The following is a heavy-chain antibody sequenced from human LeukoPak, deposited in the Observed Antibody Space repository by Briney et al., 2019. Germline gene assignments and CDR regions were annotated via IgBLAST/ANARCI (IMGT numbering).Heavy chain of an antibody. V-gene: IGHV4-4*07. Sequence: SETLSLTCTVAGGSISSYYWSWIRQSAGKGLEWIGRIYPSGITNYNPSLKSRVTMSVGTSKTQFSLKLSSVTAADTAVYYCARDPSYGGEYLDYWGQGTLVTVSS. D-gene: IGHD2-21*01. CDR2: IYPSGIT. CDR3: ARDPSYGGEYLDY. J-gene: IGHJ4*02. CDR1: GGSISSYY.